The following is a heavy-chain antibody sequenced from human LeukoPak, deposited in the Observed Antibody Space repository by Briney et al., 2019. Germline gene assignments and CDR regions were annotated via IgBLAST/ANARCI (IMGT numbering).Heavy chain of an antibody. Sequence: GASVEVSCKASGNTFPSYYMHWLRQAPGQGLEGMGIINPSSGSPSYAQKLQGRVTMTRDTSTSTVYMELSSLRSEDTAVYYCARDVAPSRFLEWLLPPHYYYYYMDVWGKGTTVTVSS. V-gene: IGHV1-46*01. J-gene: IGHJ6*03. CDR1: GNTFPSYY. CDR3: ARDVAPSRFLEWLLPPHYYYYYMDV. D-gene: IGHD3-3*01. CDR2: INPSSGSP.